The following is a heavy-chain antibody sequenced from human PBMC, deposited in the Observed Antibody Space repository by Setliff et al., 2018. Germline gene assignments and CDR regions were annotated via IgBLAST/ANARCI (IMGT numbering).Heavy chain of an antibody. CDR1: GGSINSGSYY. CDR2: IYSRGST. D-gene: IGHD3-22*01. CDR3: ARDHYDYYDSRQAFDI. J-gene: IGHJ3*02. Sequence: KTSETLSLTCTVSGGSINSGSYYWSWIRQPAGKGLEWIGRIYSRGSTNYNTSLKSRVTVSLDASKNQLSLKLSSVTAADTAVYYCARDHYDYYDSRQAFDIWGQGTMVTVSS. V-gene: IGHV4-61*02.